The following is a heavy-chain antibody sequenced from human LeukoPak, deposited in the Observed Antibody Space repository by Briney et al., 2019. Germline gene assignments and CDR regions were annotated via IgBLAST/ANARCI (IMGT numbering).Heavy chain of an antibody. Sequence: PGGSLRLSCAASGFTFSSYAMHWVRQAPGKGLEWVAVISYDGSNKYYADSVKGRFTISRDNSKNTLYLQMNSLRSEDTAVYYCAREMGDYYDSTGTVDYWGQGTLVTVSS. CDR3: AREMGDYYDSTGTVDY. CDR2: ISYDGSNK. V-gene: IGHV3-30-3*01. CDR1: GFTFSSYA. J-gene: IGHJ4*02. D-gene: IGHD3-22*01.